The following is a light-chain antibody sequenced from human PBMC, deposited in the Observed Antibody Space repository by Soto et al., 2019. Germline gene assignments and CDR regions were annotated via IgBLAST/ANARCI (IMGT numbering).Light chain of an antibody. CDR3: ETWDTNVVV. J-gene: IGLJ2*01. CDR1: SGHSTYI. Sequence: QLVLTQSSSASASLGSSVKLTCTLSSGHSTYIIAWHQRQPGKAPRYLMKLEGSGSYNKGSGIPDRFSGSSSGAYRYLTISNLQFEDEADYYCETWDTNVVVFGGGTKLTVL. CDR2: LEGSGSY. V-gene: IGLV4-60*02.